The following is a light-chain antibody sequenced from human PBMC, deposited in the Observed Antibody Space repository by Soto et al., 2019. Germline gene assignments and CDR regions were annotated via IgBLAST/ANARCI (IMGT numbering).Light chain of an antibody. Sequence: QSALTQPASVSGSPGQSITISCTGTSSDVGGYNYVSWYQQHPGKAPKLVIYEVTKRPSGVSNRFSGSKSGNTASLTISGLQAEDETDYYCSSYTSTKHVVFGGWTKLTVL. CDR2: EVT. CDR3: SSYTSTKHVV. V-gene: IGLV2-14*01. CDR1: SSDVGGYNY. J-gene: IGLJ2*01.